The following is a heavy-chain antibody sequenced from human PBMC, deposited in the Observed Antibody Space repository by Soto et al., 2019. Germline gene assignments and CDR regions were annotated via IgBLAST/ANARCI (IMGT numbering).Heavy chain of an antibody. V-gene: IGHV3-23*01. D-gene: IGHD5-18*01. CDR3: AKDPRVLYSYGPDYFDY. J-gene: IGHJ4*02. CDR1: GFTFSSYA. Sequence: GGSLRLSCAASGFTFSSYAMSWVRQAPGKGLEWVSAISGSGGSTYYADSVKGRFTISRDNSKNTLYLQMNSLRAEDTAVYYCAKDPRVLYSYGPDYFDYWGQGTLVTVSS. CDR2: ISGSGGST.